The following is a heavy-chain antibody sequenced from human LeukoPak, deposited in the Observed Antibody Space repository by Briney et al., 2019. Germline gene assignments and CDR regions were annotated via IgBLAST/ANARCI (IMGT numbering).Heavy chain of an antibody. V-gene: IGHV3-30*19. CDR3: ARSGLHYYDILTGYDY. J-gene: IGHJ4*02. Sequence: PGGSLRLSCAASGFTFSSYGMHWVRQAPGKGLEWVAVISYDGSNKYYADSVKGRFTISRDNSKNTLYLQMNSLRAEDTAVYYCARSGLHYYDILTGYDYWGQGTLVTVSS. D-gene: IGHD3-9*01. CDR1: GFTFSSYG. CDR2: ISYDGSNK.